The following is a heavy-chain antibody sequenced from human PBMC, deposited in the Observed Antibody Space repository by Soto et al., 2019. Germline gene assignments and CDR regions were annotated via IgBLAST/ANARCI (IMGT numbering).Heavy chain of an antibody. V-gene: IGHV3-33*01. Sequence: GGSLRLSCAASGFTFSSYGMHWVRQAPGKGLEWVAVIWYDGSNKYYADSVKGRFTISRDNSKNTLYLQMNSLRAEDTAVYYCVRGDGDYHDGNGYLGRHWGQGTLVTVS. D-gene: IGHD5-18*01. CDR1: GFTFSSYG. J-gene: IGHJ4*02. CDR3: VRGDGDYHDGNGYLGRH. CDR2: IWYDGSNK.